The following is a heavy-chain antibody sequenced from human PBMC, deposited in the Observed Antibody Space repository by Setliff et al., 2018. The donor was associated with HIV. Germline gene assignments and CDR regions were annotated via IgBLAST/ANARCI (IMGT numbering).Heavy chain of an antibody. V-gene: IGHV4-59*01. CDR1: GGSISSYY. CDR2: IYYNGNT. J-gene: IGHJ4*02. D-gene: IGHD4-17*01. Sequence: PSETLSLTCTVSGGSISSYYWSWIRQPPGKGLEWIGYIYYNGNTNYNPSLKSRVTISVDTSKNQLSLKLSSVTAADTAAYYCAREIYGGNSRPFDYWGQGTLVTVSS. CDR3: AREIYGGNSRPFDY.